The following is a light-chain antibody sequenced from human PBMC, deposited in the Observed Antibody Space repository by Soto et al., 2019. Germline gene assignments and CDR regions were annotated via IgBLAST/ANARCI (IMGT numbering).Light chain of an antibody. V-gene: IGLV2-11*01. J-gene: IGLJ2*01. CDR3: TSYTTSNTLNVL. Sequence: QSALTQPRSVSGSPGQSVTISCTGTSSDVGGYNYVSWYQQHPGKAPKLMIYDVSKRPSGVPDRFSGSKSGNTASLTISGLQAEDEADYYCTSYTTSNTLNVLFGGGTKVTVL. CDR2: DVS. CDR1: SSDVGGYNY.